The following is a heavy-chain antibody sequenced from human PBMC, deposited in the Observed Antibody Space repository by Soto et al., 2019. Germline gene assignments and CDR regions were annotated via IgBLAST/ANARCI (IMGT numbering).Heavy chain of an antibody. J-gene: IGHJ6*02. CDR2: IYYSGNT. Sequence: SETLSLTCTVSGESISSGDHYWSWVRQSPGEGLEWIGFIYYSGNTSYNPSLKSRVSMSVDTSNNQFSLKLNSVTAADTAVYYCARDAGYSNRVRCCPYNIDVWGQGTRGNVAS. CDR3: ARDAGYSNRVRCCPYNIDV. CDR1: GESISSGDHY. V-gene: IGHV4-30-4*01. D-gene: IGHD2-2*03.